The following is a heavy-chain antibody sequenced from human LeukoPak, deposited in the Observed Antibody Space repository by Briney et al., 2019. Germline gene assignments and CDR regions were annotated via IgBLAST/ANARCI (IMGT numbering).Heavy chain of an antibody. CDR3: ARDQIPGGDWLPRLYGMDV. V-gene: IGHV3-33*01. CDR2: IWYDGSNK. CDR1: GFTFSSYG. J-gene: IGHJ6*02. D-gene: IGHD3-9*01. Sequence: GGSLRLSCAASGFTFSSYGMHWVRQAPGKGLEWVAVIWYDGSNKYYADSVKGRFTISRDNSKNTLYLQMNNLRAEDTAVYYCARDQIPGGDWLPRLYGMDVWGQGTTVTVSS.